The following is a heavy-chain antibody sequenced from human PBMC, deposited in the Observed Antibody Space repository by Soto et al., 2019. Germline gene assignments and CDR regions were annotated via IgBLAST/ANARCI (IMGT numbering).Heavy chain of an antibody. CDR1: GYTFTSYY. CDR3: ARSSVVAARPVHDP. CDR2: INPSGGSR. V-gene: IGHV1-46*01. D-gene: IGHD6-6*01. Sequence: ASVKASCKASGYTFTSYYMHWVRKAPGQGLEWMGIINPSGGSRSYAQKFQGTVTMTRDTSTSTVYMELSSLRSEDTAVYYCARSSVVAARPVHDPWGQGTMVTVSS. J-gene: IGHJ5*02.